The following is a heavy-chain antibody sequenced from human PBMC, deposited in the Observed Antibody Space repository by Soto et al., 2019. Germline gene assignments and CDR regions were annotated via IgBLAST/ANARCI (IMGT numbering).Heavy chain of an antibody. D-gene: IGHD6-19*01. CDR3: ARASTLVWEEVAGTLVGNWFDP. V-gene: IGHV1-2*04. CDR2: INPNSGGT. Sequence: ASVKVSCKASGYTFTGYYMHWVRQAPGQGLEWMGWINPNSGGTNYAQKFQGWVTMTRDTSISTAYMELSRLRSDDTAVYYCARASTLVWEEVAGTLVGNWFDPWGQGTLVTVSS. J-gene: IGHJ5*02. CDR1: GYTFTGYY.